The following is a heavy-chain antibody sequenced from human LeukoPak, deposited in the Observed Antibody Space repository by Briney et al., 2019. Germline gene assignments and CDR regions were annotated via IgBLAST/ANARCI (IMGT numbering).Heavy chain of an antibody. V-gene: IGHV3-48*01. D-gene: IGHD2-2*02. CDR2: ISSSSSTI. CDR1: GFTFSSYT. Sequence: PGGSLRLSCAASGFTFSSYTMNWVRQAPGKGLEWVSYISSSSSTIYYADSVKGRFTISRDNAKNSLYLQMNSLRAEDTAVYYCAGDCSSTSCYNPYNWFDPWGQGTLVTVSS. J-gene: IGHJ5*02. CDR3: AGDCSSTSCYNPYNWFDP.